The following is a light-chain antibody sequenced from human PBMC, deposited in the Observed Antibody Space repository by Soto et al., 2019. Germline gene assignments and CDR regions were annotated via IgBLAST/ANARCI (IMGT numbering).Light chain of an antibody. CDR2: AAS. V-gene: IGKV1-12*01. Sequence: DIQMTQSPSSVTASVGDRVTITCRASQGVSNWLAWYPQKPGKAPKLLIYAASTLRSGVPSRFRGSEAETDFTFAISSLQPEDLATYYCQQANSFPYTFGQGTKLEIK. CDR3: QQANSFPYT. CDR1: QGVSNW. J-gene: IGKJ2*01.